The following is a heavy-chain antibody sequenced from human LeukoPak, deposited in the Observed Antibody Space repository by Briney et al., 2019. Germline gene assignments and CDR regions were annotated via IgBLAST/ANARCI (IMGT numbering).Heavy chain of an antibody. CDR3: ARVLVVVAATQPGVDH. CDR2: ISAYNGNT. Sequence: ASVKVSCKASGYTFTSYGISWVRQAPGQGLEWMGWISAYNGNTNYAQKLQGRVTMTTDTSTSTAYMELRSLRSDDTAVYYCARVLVVVAATQPGVDHWGQGTLVTVSS. J-gene: IGHJ4*02. D-gene: IGHD2-15*01. CDR1: GYTFTSYG. V-gene: IGHV1-18*01.